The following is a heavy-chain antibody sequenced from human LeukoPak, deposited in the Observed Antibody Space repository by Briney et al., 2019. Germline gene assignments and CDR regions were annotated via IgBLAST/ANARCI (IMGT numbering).Heavy chain of an antibody. CDR1: GFTFSSYA. J-gene: IGHJ4*02. CDR3: ARKTDSGGQGDY. D-gene: IGHD3-22*01. Sequence: GGSLGLSCAASGFTFSSYAMHWVRQAPGKGLEYVSAISSNGGSTYYANSVKGRFTISRDNSKNTLYLQMGSLRAEDMAVYYCARKTDSGGQGDYWGPGTLVTASS. V-gene: IGHV3-64*01. CDR2: ISSNGGST.